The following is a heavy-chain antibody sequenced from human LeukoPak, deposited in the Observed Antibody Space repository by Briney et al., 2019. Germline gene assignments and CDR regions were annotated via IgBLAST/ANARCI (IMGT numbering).Heavy chain of an antibody. CDR1: GYTFTSYA. CDR3: ARYYYDSSGREYYFDY. CDR2: INTNTGNP. J-gene: IGHJ4*02. D-gene: IGHD3-22*01. V-gene: IGHV7-4-1*02. Sequence: GASVKVSCKASGYTFTSYAMNWVRQAPGQGLEWMGWINTNTGNPTYAQGFTGRFVFSLDTSVCTAYLQISSLKAEDTAVYYCARYYYDSSGREYYFDYWGQGTLVTVSS.